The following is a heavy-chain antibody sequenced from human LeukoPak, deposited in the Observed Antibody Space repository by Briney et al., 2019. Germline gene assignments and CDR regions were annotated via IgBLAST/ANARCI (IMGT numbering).Heavy chain of an antibody. J-gene: IGHJ4*02. CDR3: SRSDGASDFDY. Sequence: SQTLSLTCAISGDSVSSNRASWTWVRQSPSRGLEWLGRTYYRSKWYNDYAVSLKSRISINPDTSKNQFSLQLNSVTPEDTAVYYCSRSDGASDFDYWGQGTLVTVSS. CDR1: GDSVSSNRAS. CDR2: TYYRSKWYN. D-gene: IGHD5-24*01. V-gene: IGHV6-1*01.